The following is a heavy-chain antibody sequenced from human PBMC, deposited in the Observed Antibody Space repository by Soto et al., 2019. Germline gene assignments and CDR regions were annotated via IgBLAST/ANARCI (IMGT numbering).Heavy chain of an antibody. V-gene: IGHV3-15*01. CDR1: GFTFSNAW. J-gene: IGHJ1*01. CDR2: IKGKTAGGTT. Sequence: EVQLVESGGGLVKPGGSLRLSCAASGFTFSNAWLTWVRQAPGKGLDWVGRIKGKTAGGTTDYAAAVEGRFTISRDDSKNKLYLQMDSLKAEDTAVYYCATRPTFSNVGPEKYHQHWGQGTLVTVSS. D-gene: IGHD1-26*01. CDR3: ATRPTFSNVGPEKYHQH.